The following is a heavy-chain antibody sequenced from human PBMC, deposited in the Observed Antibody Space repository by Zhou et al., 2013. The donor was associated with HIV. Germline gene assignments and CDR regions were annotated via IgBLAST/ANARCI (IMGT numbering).Heavy chain of an antibody. V-gene: IGHV1-69*04. D-gene: IGHD5-12*01. CDR3: ASSDVEMATTSSFDY. CDR1: GVTFSNHA. Sequence: QAQLVQSGAEVRKPGSSVKVSCKASGVTFSNHAINWVRQAPGQGLEWLGRIIPMIGSTNYAQKFQGRVTIIADKSTNTVYMDLSGLRSEDTAVYYCASSDVEMATTSSFDYWGQGTLVTVSS. CDR2: IIPMIGST. J-gene: IGHJ4*02.